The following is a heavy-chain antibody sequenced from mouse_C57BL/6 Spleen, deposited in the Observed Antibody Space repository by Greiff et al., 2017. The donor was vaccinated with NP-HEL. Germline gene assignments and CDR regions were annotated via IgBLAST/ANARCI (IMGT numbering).Heavy chain of an antibody. J-gene: IGHJ1*03. CDR3: ARGLRLYWYFDV. V-gene: IGHV1-19*01. CDR2: INPYNGGT. CDR1: GYTFTDYY. Sequence: EVQLQQSGPVLVKPGASVKMSCKASGYTFTDYYMNWVKQSHGKSLEWIGVINPYNGGTSYNQKFKGKATLTVDKSSSTAYMELNSLTSEDSAVYYCARGLRLYWYFDVWGTGITVTVSS. D-gene: IGHD2-4*01.